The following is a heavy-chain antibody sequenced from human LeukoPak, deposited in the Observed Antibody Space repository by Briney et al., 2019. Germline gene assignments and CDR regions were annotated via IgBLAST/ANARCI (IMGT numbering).Heavy chain of an antibody. CDR2: IRSKANSYAT. CDR3: TTVITTMV. D-gene: IGHD5-18*01. J-gene: IGHJ4*02. V-gene: IGHV3-73*01. CDR1: GFTFSGST. Sequence: GGSLKLSCAASGFTFSGSTMHWVRQASGKGLEWVGRIRSKANSYATAYAASVRGRFTISRDDSKNTAYLQMNSLKTEDTAVYYCTTVITTMVWGQGTLVTVSS.